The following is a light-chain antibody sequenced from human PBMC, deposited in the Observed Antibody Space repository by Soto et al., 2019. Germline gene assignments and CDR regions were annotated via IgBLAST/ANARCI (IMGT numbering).Light chain of an antibody. V-gene: IGKV3-20*01. CDR3: QQYGSSGK. CDR2: GAS. CDR1: QSVSNNY. J-gene: IGKJ1*01. Sequence: EIVLTQSSVTLSMSPGAGPTLSCRPSQSVSNNYLAWYQQRPGQAPRLLIYGASNRATGIPDRFSGSGSGTDFTLTISRLEPEDFAVYYCQQYGSSGKFGKGTKVDIK.